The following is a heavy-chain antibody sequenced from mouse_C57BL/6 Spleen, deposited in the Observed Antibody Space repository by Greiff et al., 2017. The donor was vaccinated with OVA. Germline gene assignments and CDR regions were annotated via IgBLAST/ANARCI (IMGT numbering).Heavy chain of an antibody. J-gene: IGHJ4*01. D-gene: IGHD2-4*01. CDR2: IYPYNGVS. Sequence: VQLQQSGPELVKPGASVKISCKASGYSFTGYYMHWVKQSHGNILDWIGYIYPYNGVSSYNQKFKGKATLTVDKSSSTAYMELRSLTSEDSAVYYCAREPYDYDGYYYAMDYWGQGTSVTVSS. CDR3: AREPYDYDGYYYAMDY. CDR1: GYSFTGYY. V-gene: IGHV1-31*01.